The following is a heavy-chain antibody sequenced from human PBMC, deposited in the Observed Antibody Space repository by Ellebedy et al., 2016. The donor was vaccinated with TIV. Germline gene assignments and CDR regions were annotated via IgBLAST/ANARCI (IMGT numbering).Heavy chain of an antibody. D-gene: IGHD2-2*03. CDR1: GFSFRSYW. J-gene: IGHJ6*02. V-gene: IGHV3-7*01. CDR2: IKQDGSDK. Sequence: GESLKISXTTSGFSFRSYWMNWVRQAPGKGLEWVANIKQDGSDKYYVDSVKGRFTISRDNAKNTLYLQMNSLRAEDTAVYYCAGEWMRGMDVWGQGTTVTVSS. CDR3: AGEWMRGMDV.